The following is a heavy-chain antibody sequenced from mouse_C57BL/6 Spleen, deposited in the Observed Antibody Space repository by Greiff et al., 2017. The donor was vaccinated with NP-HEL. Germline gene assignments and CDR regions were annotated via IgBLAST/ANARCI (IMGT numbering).Heavy chain of an antibody. CDR1: GYSITSGYY. V-gene: IGHV3-6*01. Sequence: EVQLQQSGPGLVKPSQSLSLTCSVTGYSITSGYYWNWIRQFPGNKLEWMGYISYDGSNNYNPSLKNRISITRDTSKNQSFLKLNSVTTEDTATYYCAREGLDGSSYDWYFDVWGTGTTVTVSS. J-gene: IGHJ1*03. CDR3: AREGLDGSSYDWYFDV. CDR2: ISYDGSN. D-gene: IGHD1-1*01.